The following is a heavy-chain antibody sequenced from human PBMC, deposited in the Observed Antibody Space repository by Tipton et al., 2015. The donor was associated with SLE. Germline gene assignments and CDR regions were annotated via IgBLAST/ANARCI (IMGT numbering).Heavy chain of an antibody. Sequence: RSLRLSCAASGFTFSSYAMHWVRQAPGKGLEWVAVISYDGSNKYYADSVKGRFTISRDNSKNTLYLQMNSLRAEDTAVYYCARDGSIAVAGPNFDYWGQGTLVTVSS. CDR2: ISYDGSNK. J-gene: IGHJ4*02. V-gene: IGHV3-30*04. CDR1: GFTFSSYA. D-gene: IGHD6-19*01. CDR3: ARDGSIAVAGPNFDY.